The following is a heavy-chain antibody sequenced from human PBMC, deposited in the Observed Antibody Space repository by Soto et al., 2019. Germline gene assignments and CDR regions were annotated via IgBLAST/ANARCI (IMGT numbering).Heavy chain of an antibody. J-gene: IGHJ3*02. D-gene: IGHD6-19*01. CDR1: GYTFTSYA. V-gene: IGHV1-3*01. CDR3: ARRAVAAPGGAFDI. CDR2: INAGNGNT. Sequence: QVQLVQSGAEGKKPGASVKVSCKASGYTFTSYAMHWVRQAPGQRLEWMGWINAGNGNTKYSQKFQGRVTITRDTSASTAYMELSSLRSEDTAVYYCARRAVAAPGGAFDIGGQGTMVTVSS.